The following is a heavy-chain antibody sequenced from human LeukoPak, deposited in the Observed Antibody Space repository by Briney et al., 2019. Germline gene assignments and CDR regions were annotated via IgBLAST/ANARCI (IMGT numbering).Heavy chain of an antibody. D-gene: IGHD3-22*01. Sequence: PGGSLRLSCAASGFTFSSYGMHWVRQAPGKGLEWVAVISYDGSNKYYADSVKGRFTISRDNSKNTLYLQMNSLRAEDTAVYYCARGIKAYDSSGYRVFDYWGQGTLVTVSS. CDR2: ISYDGSNK. CDR1: GFTFSSYG. J-gene: IGHJ4*02. CDR3: ARGIKAYDSSGYRVFDY. V-gene: IGHV3-30*03.